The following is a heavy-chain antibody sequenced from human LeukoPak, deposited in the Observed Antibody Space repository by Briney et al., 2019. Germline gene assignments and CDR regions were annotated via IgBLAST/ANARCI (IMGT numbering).Heavy chain of an antibody. CDR1: GFTVSSNY. CDR2: IYSGGST. V-gene: IGHV3-66*02. J-gene: IGHJ5*02. D-gene: IGHD2-2*02. CDR3: ARDRGQYCSSISCYRSRANWFDP. Sequence: GGSLRLSCAASGFTVSSNYMSWVRQAPGKGLEWVSVIYSGGSTYYADSVKGRFTISRDNSKNTLYLQMNSLRAEDTAVYYCARDRGQYCSSISCYRSRANWFDPWGQGTLVTVSS.